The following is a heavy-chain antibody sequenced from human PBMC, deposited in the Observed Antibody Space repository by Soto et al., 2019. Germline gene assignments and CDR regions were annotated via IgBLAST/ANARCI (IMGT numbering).Heavy chain of an antibody. D-gene: IGHD3-10*01. CDR3: ARDSYGSGSYYNGY. Sequence: GGSLRLSCAASGFTVSSNYMSWVRQAPGKGLEWVSVIYSGGSTYYADSVKGRFTISRDNSKNTLYLQMNSLRAEDTAVYYCARDSYGSGSYYNGYWGQGTLVTVSS. V-gene: IGHV3-53*01. CDR1: GFTVSSNY. J-gene: IGHJ4*02. CDR2: IYSGGST.